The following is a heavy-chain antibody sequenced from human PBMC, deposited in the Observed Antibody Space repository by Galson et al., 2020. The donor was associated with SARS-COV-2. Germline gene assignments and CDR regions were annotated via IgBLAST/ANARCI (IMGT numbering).Heavy chain of an antibody. J-gene: IGHJ4*02. D-gene: IGHD3-3*01. CDR3: ARAIEHYNFWGGYPDGYYFDY. CDR1: GFTVSSYT. CDR2: ISGPSRYI. Sequence: TGGSLRLSCAASGFTVSSYTLSWVRQAPGKGLEWVSSISGPSRYIYYADSVKGRFTISRDNTRNSLSLQMNSLSAEDTAVYYCARAIEHYNFWGGYPDGYYFDYWGQGTVVTVSS. V-gene: IGHV3-21*01.